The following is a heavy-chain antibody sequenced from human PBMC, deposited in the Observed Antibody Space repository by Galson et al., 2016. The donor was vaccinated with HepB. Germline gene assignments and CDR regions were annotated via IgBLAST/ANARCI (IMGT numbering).Heavy chain of an antibody. CDR1: GFTFGSYA. D-gene: IGHD3-9*01. CDR3: AKDTVPYYDLLTAYYGYFDS. CDR2: ISGSGNTK. J-gene: IGHJ4*02. Sequence: SLRLSCAASGFTFGSYAMSWVRQAPGKGLEWVSTISGSGNTKYYADSVKGRFTLSRDNSKNTLWLQMNSLRAEDTAVCYCAKDTVPYYDLLTAYYGYFDSWGQGTLVTVSS. V-gene: IGHV3-23*01.